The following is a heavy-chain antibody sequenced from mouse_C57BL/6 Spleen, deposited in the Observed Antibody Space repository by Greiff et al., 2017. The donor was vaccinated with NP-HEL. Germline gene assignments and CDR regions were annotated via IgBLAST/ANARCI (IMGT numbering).Heavy chain of an antibody. J-gene: IGHJ3*01. V-gene: IGHV5-17*01. Sequence: EVMLVESGGGLVKPGGSLKLSCAASGFTFSDYGMHWVRQAPEKGLEWVAYISSGSSTIYYADTVKGGFTISRDNAKNTLFLQMTSLRSEDTAMYYCATYDAFAYWGQGTLVTVSA. CDR3: ATYDAFAY. CDR2: ISSGSSTI. D-gene: IGHD2-3*01. CDR1: GFTFSDYG.